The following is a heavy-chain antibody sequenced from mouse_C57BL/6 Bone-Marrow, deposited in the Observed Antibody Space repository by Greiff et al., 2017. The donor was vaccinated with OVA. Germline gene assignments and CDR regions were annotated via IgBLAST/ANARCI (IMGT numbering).Heavy chain of an antibody. CDR1: GFTFNTYA. D-gene: IGHD2-4*01. CDR2: IRSKSSNYAT. Sequence: EVRLVESGGGLVQPKGSLKLSCAASGFTFNTYAMHWVRQAPGKGLEWVARIRSKSSNYATYYADSVKDKFTISRDDSQSMLYLQMNNLKTEDTAMYYCVRDGRYDYEGAMDYWGQGTSVTVSS. J-gene: IGHJ4*01. CDR3: VRDGRYDYEGAMDY. V-gene: IGHV10-3*01.